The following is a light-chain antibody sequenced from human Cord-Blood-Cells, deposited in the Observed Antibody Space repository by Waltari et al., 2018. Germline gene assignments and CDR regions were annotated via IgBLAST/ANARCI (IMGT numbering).Light chain of an antibody. V-gene: IGLV2-14*03. CDR3: SSYTSSSTYV. CDR1: SIDDGGNNY. CDR2: DVS. Sequence: QSALTQPASVSGSPGQSITISCTGTSIDDGGNNYVSWYQQHPGKSPKRMIYDVSNRPSGVSNRFSGSKSGNTASLTISGLQAEDEADYYCSSYTSSSTYVFGTGTKVTVL. J-gene: IGLJ1*01.